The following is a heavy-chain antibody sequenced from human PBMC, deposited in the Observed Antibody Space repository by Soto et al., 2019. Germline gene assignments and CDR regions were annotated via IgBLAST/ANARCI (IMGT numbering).Heavy chain of an antibody. Sequence: SEILSLTCTVSGGSISSYYWSWIRQPPGKGLEWIGYIYYSGSTNYNPSLKSRVTISVDTSKNQFSLKLSSVTAADTAVYYCAKDKANWNSVPDYWGQGTLVTVLL. CDR3: AKDKANWNSVPDY. D-gene: IGHD1-7*01. V-gene: IGHV4-59*12. CDR1: GGSISSYY. CDR2: IYYSGST. J-gene: IGHJ4*02.